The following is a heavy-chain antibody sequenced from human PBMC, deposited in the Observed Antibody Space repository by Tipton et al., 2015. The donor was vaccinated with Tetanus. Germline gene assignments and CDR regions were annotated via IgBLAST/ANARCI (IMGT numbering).Heavy chain of an antibody. CDR3: AREADCSGGSCFSGDFDN. D-gene: IGHD2-15*01. CDR2: SWYDGTDK. CDR1: GFIFSSYG. J-gene: IGHJ4*02. Sequence: SLRLSCAASGFIFSSYGIHWVRQAPGKGLEWVAVSWYDGTDKYYADSVKSRFTISRDNSKNTLYLQMNSLRAEDTAVYYCAREADCSGGSCFSGDFDNWGQGTQVPVSS. V-gene: IGHV3-33*01.